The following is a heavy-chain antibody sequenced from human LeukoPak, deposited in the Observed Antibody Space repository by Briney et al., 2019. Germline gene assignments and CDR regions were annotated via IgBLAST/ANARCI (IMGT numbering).Heavy chain of an antibody. D-gene: IGHD2-15*01. CDR3: ASTYCSGGSCYDTCYFDY. CDR1: GGSISSSSYY. V-gene: IGHV4-39*01. J-gene: IGHJ4*03. Sequence: SETLSLTCTVSGGSISSSSYYWGWIRQPPGKGLEWIGSIYYSGSTYYNPSLKSRVTISVDTSKNQFSLKLSSVTAADTAVYYCASTYCSGGSCYDTCYFDYWGQGTLVTVSS. CDR2: IYYSGST.